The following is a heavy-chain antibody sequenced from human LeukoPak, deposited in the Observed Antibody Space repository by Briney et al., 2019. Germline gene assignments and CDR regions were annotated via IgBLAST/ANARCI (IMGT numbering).Heavy chain of an antibody. CDR1: GGSISSYY. D-gene: IGHD3-22*01. CDR3: ARDNYYDSSGYYYTALNWFDP. Sequence: SETLSLTCTVSGGSISSYYWSWIRQPAGKGLEWIGRIYTSGSTNYNPSLKSRVTMSVDTSKNQFSLKLSSVTAADTAVYYCARDNYYDSSGYYYTALNWFDPWGQGTLVTVSS. V-gene: IGHV4-4*07. CDR2: IYTSGST. J-gene: IGHJ5*02.